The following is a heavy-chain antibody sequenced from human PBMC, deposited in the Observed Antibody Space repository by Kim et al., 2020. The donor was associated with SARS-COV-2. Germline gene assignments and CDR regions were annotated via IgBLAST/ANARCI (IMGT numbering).Heavy chain of an antibody. CDR3: ARARKGGWLSSPYYYYVMGC. CDR2: INHSGST. J-gene: IGHJ6*02. CDR1: GGSFSGYY. D-gene: IGHD3-9*01. V-gene: IGHV4-34*01. Sequence: SETLSLTCAVYGGSFSGYYWSWIRQPPGKGLEWIGEINHSGSTNYNPSLKSRVTISVDTSKNQFSLKLSSVTAADTAVYYCARARKGGWLSSPYYYYVMGCGGQGTTVTASS.